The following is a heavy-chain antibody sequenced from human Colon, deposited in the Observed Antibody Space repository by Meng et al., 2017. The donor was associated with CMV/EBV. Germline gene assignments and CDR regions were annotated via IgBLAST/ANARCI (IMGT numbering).Heavy chain of an antibody. CDR3: ARGGSNRFDQ. CDR1: GLTFSSYW. Sequence: GESLNISCASSGLTFSSYWMHLVRQAPAKRLVWVSRINSDGSTTTYADSVEGRFTISRDNAKNTLYLQMNSLRAEDTAVYYCARGGSNRFDQWGQGTLVTVSS. J-gene: IGHJ4*02. CDR2: INSDGSTT. V-gene: IGHV3-74*01. D-gene: IGHD3-16*01.